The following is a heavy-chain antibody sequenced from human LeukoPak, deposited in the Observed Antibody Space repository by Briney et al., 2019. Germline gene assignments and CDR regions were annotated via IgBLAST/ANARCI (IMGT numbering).Heavy chain of an antibody. CDR1: GFTFSGAA. V-gene: IGHV3-73*01. Sequence: GGSLRLSCAASGFTFSGAALHCVRQASGKGLEWVGRIRSTANGYATAYAASVKGRFTISRDDSKNTAYLQMDSLKPEDTAVYYCTGNYYGSGSYADFDYWGQGTLVTVSS. J-gene: IGHJ4*02. CDR2: IRSTANGYAT. CDR3: TGNYYGSGSYADFDY. D-gene: IGHD3-10*01.